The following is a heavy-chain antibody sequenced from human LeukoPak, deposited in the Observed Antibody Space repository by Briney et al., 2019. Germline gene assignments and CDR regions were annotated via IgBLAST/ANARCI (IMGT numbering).Heavy chain of an antibody. CDR3: ARTYYDFWSGPKTFDY. CDR2: TYHSGST. CDR1: GYSISSGYY. Sequence: PSETLSLTCAVSGYSISSGYYWGWIRQPPGKGLEWIGSTYHSGSTYYNPSLKSRVTISVDTSKNQFSLKLSSVTAADTAVYYCARTYYDFWSGPKTFDYWGQGTLVTVSS. V-gene: IGHV4-38-2*01. J-gene: IGHJ4*02. D-gene: IGHD3-3*01.